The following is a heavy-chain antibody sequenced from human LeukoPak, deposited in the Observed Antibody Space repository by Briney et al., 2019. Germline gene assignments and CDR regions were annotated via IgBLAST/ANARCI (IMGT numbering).Heavy chain of an antibody. CDR1: GGSISSSAYH. J-gene: IGHJ4*02. V-gene: IGHV4-39*01. CDR3: ATYSGSGSHFDY. D-gene: IGHD3-10*01. CDR2: IHSSGST. Sequence: SETLSLTCTVSGGSISSSAYHWGWIRQPPGKGLEWVGSIHSSGSTYYNLSLKSRVTISVDTSKNQFSLKLSSVTAADTAVYYCATYSGSGSHFDYWGQGTLVTVSS.